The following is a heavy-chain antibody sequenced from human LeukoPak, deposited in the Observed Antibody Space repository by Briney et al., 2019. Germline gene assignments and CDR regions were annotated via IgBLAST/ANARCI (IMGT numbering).Heavy chain of an antibody. CDR1: GYTFTSYD. CDR3: ARVKHDYSNWGDYYYYYMDV. Sequence: GASVKVSCKASGYTFTSYDINWVRQATGQGLEWMGWISAYNGNTNYAQKLQGRVTMTTDTSTSTAYMELRSLRSDDTAVYYCARVKHDYSNWGDYYYYYMDVWGKGTTVTVSS. D-gene: IGHD4-11*01. CDR2: ISAYNGNT. V-gene: IGHV1-18*01. J-gene: IGHJ6*03.